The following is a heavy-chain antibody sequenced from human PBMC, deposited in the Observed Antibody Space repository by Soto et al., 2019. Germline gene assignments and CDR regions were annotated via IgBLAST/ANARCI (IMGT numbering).Heavy chain of an antibody. CDR3: ASLMSSGYYYGMDV. CDR2: IIPILGIA. Sequence: QVQLVQSGAEVKKPGSSVKVSCKASGGTFSSYTISWVRQAPGQGLEWMGRIIPILGIANYAQKCQGRVTITADKSTSTAYMELSSLRSEDTAVYYCASLMSSGYYYGMDVWGQETPVTVSS. V-gene: IGHV1-69*02. J-gene: IGHJ6*02. D-gene: IGHD3-10*01. CDR1: GGTFSSYT.